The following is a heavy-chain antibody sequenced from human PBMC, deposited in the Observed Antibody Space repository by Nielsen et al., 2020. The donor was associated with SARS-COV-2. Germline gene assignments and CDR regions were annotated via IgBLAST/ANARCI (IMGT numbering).Heavy chain of an antibody. CDR3: ARSDSGSWYRWFDP. J-gene: IGHJ5*02. Sequence: GGSLRLSCAASGFTFDDYGMSWVRQAPGKGLEWVSGINWNGGSTGYADSVKGRFTISRDNAKNSLYLQMNSLRAEDTALYHCARSDSGSWYRWFDPWGQGTLVTVSS. D-gene: IGHD6-13*01. CDR1: GFTFDDYG. CDR2: INWNGGST. V-gene: IGHV3-20*01.